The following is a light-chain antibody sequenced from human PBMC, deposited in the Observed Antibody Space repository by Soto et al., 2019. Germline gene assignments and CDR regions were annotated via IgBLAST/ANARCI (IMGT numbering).Light chain of an antibody. CDR1: TSDIGAYNY. CDR2: EVT. V-gene: IGLV2-14*01. J-gene: IGLJ1*01. Sequence: QSALTQPASVSGSPGQSVTISCTGTTSDIGAYNYVSWYQQYPGKAPKLMIYEVTDRPSGVSDRFSGSKSGNTAFLTISGLQAEDEADYYCSSYTTGSTLDVFGTGTKVTVL. CDR3: SSYTTGSTLDV.